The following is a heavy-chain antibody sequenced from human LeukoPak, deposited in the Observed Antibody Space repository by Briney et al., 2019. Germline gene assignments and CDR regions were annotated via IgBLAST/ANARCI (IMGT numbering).Heavy chain of an antibody. CDR2: ISSTGTTI. D-gene: IGHD2-2*01. V-gene: IGHV3-11*04. CDR1: GFTFSDYY. CDR3: ARVGLVVPAAAHFDS. J-gene: IGHJ4*02. Sequence: GGSLRLSCAASGFTFSDYYMSWIRQAPGKGLEWVSYISSTGTTIYYADSVKGRFTISRDNAKKSLYLQMNSLRVEDTAVYYCARVGLVVPAAAHFDSWGQGTLVTVSS.